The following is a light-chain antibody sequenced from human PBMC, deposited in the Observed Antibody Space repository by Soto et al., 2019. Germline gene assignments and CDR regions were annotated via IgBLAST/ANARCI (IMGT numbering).Light chain of an antibody. Sequence: EIVMTQSPATLSVSPGERATLSCRASQSVSSKLAWYQQKPGQAPRLLIYGASTRATGIPARFSGSGSGTEFTLTISSLQSEDFAVYYCQHYNNWPITFGQGTRLEIK. CDR3: QHYNNWPIT. CDR1: QSVSSK. CDR2: GAS. V-gene: IGKV3-15*01. J-gene: IGKJ5*01.